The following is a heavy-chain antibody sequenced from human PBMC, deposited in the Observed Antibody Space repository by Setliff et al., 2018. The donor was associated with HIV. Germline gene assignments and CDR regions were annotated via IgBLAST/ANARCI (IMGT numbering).Heavy chain of an antibody. CDR2: INAGNGNT. CDR1: GYTFTSYA. CDR3: ARSRSRYYNFWSGYYVPPVDY. Sequence: ASVKVSCKASGYTFTSYAMHWVRQAPGQRLEWMGWINAGNGNTKYSQKFQGRVTITRDTSASTAYMELSSLRSEDTAVYYCARSRSRYYNFWSGYYVPPVDYWGQGTLVTVSS. V-gene: IGHV1-3*01. D-gene: IGHD3-3*01. J-gene: IGHJ4*02.